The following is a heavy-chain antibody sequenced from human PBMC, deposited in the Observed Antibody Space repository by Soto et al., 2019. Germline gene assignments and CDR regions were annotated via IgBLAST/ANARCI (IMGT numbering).Heavy chain of an antibody. J-gene: IGHJ6*03. CDR2: IYYSGST. CDR1: GGSISSYY. D-gene: IGHD3-9*01. CDR3: ARVWDYDILTGPQHYYYYMDV. V-gene: IGHV4-59*01. Sequence: SETLSLTCTVSGGSISSYYWSWIRQPPGKGLEWIGYIYYSGSTNYNPSLKSRVTISVDTSKNQFSLKLSSVTAADTAVYYCARVWDYDILTGPQHYYYYMDVWGKGTTVTVSS.